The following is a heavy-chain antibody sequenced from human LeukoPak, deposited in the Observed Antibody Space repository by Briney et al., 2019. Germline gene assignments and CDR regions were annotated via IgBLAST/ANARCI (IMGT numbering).Heavy chain of an antibody. D-gene: IGHD3-22*01. J-gene: IGHJ4*02. V-gene: IGHV3-48*04. CDR1: GFTFSSYV. Sequence: PGGSLRLSCAASGFTFSSYVMNWVRQAPGKGPEWVSYISSGSDTIYYADSVKGRFTISRDNAKNSLYLQMYSLRAEDTAVYYCARDHGGYYYRLGDYWGQGTLVTVSS. CDR2: ISSGSDTI. CDR3: ARDHGGYYYRLGDY.